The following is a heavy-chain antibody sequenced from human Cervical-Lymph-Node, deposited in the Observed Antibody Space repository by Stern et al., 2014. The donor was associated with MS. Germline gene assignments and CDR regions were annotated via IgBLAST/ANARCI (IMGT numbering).Heavy chain of an antibody. CDR1: GYTFTSYW. CDR2: IFRGGSEI. J-gene: IGHJ4*02. V-gene: IGHV5-51*01. CDR3: ARQRYFDY. Sequence: EVQLVESGPEVKRPGESLKISCQASGYTFTSYWIGWVRQMPGKGLEGIAIIFRGGSEIRYSPTFQGKISISAEKSSSTAYLQWNNLKASDTAIYYCARQRYFDYWGQGTLVTVSS.